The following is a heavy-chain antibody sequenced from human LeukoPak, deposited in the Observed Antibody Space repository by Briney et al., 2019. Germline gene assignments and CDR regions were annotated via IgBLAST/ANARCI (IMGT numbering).Heavy chain of an antibody. CDR2: IYYSGSS. V-gene: IGHV4-30-4*01. J-gene: IGHJ4*02. Sequence: SQTLSLTCTVSGGSISSGDYSWSWIRQPPGKGLEWIGYIYYSGSSYYNPSLKSRVTISVDTSKNQFSLKLSYVTAADTAVYYCAIARYCSGGSCYHFDYWGQGTLVTVSS. CDR1: GGSISSGDYS. CDR3: AIARYCSGGSCYHFDY. D-gene: IGHD2-15*01.